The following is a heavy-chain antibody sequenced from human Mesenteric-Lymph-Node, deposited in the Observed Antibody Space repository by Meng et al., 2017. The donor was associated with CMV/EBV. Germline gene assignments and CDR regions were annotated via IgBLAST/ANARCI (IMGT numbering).Heavy chain of an antibody. V-gene: IGHV1-2*02. CDR3: ARGGLDTSGWYRRFDY. J-gene: IGHJ4*02. D-gene: IGHD6-19*01. CDR1: AYSFTDYY. CDR2: INPNSGGT. Sequence: ASVKVSCKASAYSFTDYYMHWVRQAPGQGLEWMGWINPNSGGTNYAQKFQDRVTMTRDTSISTAYMELSRLRLDDTAVYYCARGGLDTSGWYRRFDYWGQGTLVTVSS.